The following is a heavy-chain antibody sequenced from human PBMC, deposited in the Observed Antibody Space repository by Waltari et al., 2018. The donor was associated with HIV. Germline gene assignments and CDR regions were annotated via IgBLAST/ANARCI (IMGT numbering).Heavy chain of an antibody. J-gene: IGHJ6*02. V-gene: IGHV4-59*01. Sequence: QVQLQESGPGLVKPSETLSLTCTVSGGSISSSYWSWIRQPHGKGLEWIGYIYYSGSTNYNPSLKSRVTISVDTSKNQFSLKLSSVTAADTAVYYCARGGDDSSGYYPPYYYYGMDVWGQGTTVTVSS. CDR1: GGSISSSY. CDR2: IYYSGST. CDR3: ARGGDDSSGYYPPYYYYGMDV. D-gene: IGHD3-22*01.